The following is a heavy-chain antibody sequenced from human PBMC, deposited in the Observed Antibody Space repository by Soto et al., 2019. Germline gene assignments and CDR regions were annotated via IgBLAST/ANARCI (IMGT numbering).Heavy chain of an antibody. CDR2: ISGYNANT. V-gene: IGHV1-18*01. CDR3: ARMGDVPYYFYGLDV. J-gene: IGHJ6*02. D-gene: IGHD3-16*01. Sequence: QVQLVQSGAEVKKPGASVKVSCKASGYSFTRYGISWVRQAPGQGLEWMGWISGYNANTNYPENPQXXXTXXTDTSTSTAYMGVRNLISDDTAGYYCARMGDVPYYFYGLDVWGQGTTVTVSS. CDR1: GYSFTRYG.